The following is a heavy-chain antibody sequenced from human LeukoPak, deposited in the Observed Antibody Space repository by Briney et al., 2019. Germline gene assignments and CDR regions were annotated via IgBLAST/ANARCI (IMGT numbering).Heavy chain of an antibody. CDR1: GFTFSRYG. J-gene: IGHJ4*02. V-gene: IGHV3-23*01. Sequence: PGGSLRLSCAASGFTFSRYGMSWVRQAPGKGLEWVSAMSDGGGNTFHADSVKGRFTISRDNSKNTLHLQMNSLRAEDTAIYYGAKVPSVGTLCHSAYWGQGPPVTVSS. CDR2: MSDGGGNT. CDR3: AKVPSVGTLCHSAY. D-gene: IGHD2-21*02.